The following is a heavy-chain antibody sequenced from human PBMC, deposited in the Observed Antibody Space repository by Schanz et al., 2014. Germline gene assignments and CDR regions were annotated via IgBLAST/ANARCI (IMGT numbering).Heavy chain of an antibody. D-gene: IGHD6-13*01. Sequence: EVQLVESGGGLVKPGDSLRLSCAASGFTFSSYTMKWVRQAPGKGLEWVSGIGGSGGSTDYADSVKGRFTISRDNSKNTVHLQMNSLRAEDTAVYYCVREVGAAAGLAWGLDYWGRGTLVTVSS. V-gene: IGHV3-23*04. CDR3: VREVGAAAGLAWGLDY. J-gene: IGHJ4*02. CDR1: GFTFSSYT. CDR2: IGGSGGST.